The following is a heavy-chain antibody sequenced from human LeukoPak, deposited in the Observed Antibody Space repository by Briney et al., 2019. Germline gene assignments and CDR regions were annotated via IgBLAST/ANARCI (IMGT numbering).Heavy chain of an antibody. CDR3: ARDRDIVVVPAARGNWFDP. J-gene: IGHJ5*02. CDR1: GFTFSSYS. D-gene: IGHD2-2*01. CDR2: ISSSSSYI. Sequence: PGGSLRLSCAASGFTFSSYSMNWVRQAPGKGLEWVSSISSSSSYIYYADSVKGRFTISRDNAKNPLYLQMNSLRAEDTAVYYCARDRDIVVVPAARGNWFDPWGQGTLVTVSS. V-gene: IGHV3-21*01.